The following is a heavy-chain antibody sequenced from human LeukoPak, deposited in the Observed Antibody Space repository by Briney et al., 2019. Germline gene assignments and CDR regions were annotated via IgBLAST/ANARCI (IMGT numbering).Heavy chain of an antibody. CDR1: GGSISGHY. CDR3: ARDRGSSGDFGF. V-gene: IGHV4-59*11. Sequence: SETLSPTCTVSGGSISGHYWSWVRQPPGKGLEYIGYIYYTGSTNYNPSLKSRVAMSVDTSKNQFTLSLSSVTAADTAIYYCARDRGSSGDFGFWGQGTLVTVSS. J-gene: IGHJ4*02. CDR2: IYYTGST. D-gene: IGHD3-22*01.